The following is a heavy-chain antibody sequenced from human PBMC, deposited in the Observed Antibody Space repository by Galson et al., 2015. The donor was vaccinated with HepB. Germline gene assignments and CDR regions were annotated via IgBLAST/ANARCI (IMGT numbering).Heavy chain of an antibody. V-gene: IGHV1-46*01. D-gene: IGHD3-3*01. J-gene: IGHJ4*02. CDR3: ARDSGKRYYDFWSGYFDPAEGEGFDY. CDR1: GYTFTSYY. Sequence: SVKVSCKASGYTFTSYYMHWVRQAPGQGLEWMGIINPSGGSTSYAQKFQGRVTMTRDTSTSTVYMELSSLRSEDTAVYYCARDSGKRYYDFWSGYFDPAEGEGFDYWGRGTLVTVSS. CDR2: INPSGGST.